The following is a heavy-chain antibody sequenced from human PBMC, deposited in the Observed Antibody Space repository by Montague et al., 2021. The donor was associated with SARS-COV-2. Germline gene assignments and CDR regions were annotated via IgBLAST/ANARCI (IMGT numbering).Heavy chain of an antibody. CDR3: ARVISAVAGANFYFDY. CDR1: GGPISSGSY. Sequence: SETLSLTCTVSGGPISSGSYWGWIRQPPGKGLEWIGTSDHSGITYYSPSLKSRVTISLDTSKNQFSLNLGSVTASDTAMYYCARVISAVAGANFYFDYWGQGPLATVPS. V-gene: IGHV4-38-2*02. J-gene: IGHJ4*02. CDR2: SDHSGIT. D-gene: IGHD4/OR15-4a*01.